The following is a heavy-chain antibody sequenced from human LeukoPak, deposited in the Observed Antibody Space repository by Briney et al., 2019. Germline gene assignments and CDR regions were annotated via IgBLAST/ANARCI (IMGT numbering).Heavy chain of an antibody. CDR3: ARGITMVRGAIFAFDT. D-gene: IGHD3-10*01. V-gene: IGHV3-21*01. Sequence: PGGSLRLSCEASGFPFSSYSMNWVRQAPGKGLEWVSSISGSSGFIYYSDSVKGRFTISRGNAKNSMSLQMKSLRAEDTAVYYCARGITMVRGAIFAFDTWGQGTTVTVSS. J-gene: IGHJ3*02. CDR2: ISGSSGFI. CDR1: GFPFSSYS.